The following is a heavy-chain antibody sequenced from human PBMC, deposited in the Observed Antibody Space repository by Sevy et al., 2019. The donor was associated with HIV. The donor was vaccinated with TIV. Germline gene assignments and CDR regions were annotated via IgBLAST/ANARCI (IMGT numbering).Heavy chain of an antibody. CDR1: GFTFSSYW. Sequence: EGSLRLSCAASGFTFSSYWMSWVLQAPGKGLEWVANINEDGSVIYYVDSVKGRFTISRDNAKNSLYLQMNSLTAEDTAVYYCSRAEDYWGQGTLVTVSS. V-gene: IGHV3-7*04. CDR2: INEDGSVI. CDR3: SRAEDY. J-gene: IGHJ4*02.